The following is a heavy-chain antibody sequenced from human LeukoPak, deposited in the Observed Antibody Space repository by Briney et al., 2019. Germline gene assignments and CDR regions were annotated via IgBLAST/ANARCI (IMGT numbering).Heavy chain of an antibody. V-gene: IGHV1-2*02. D-gene: IGHD3-10*01. CDR1: GYTFTGYY. CDR2: INPNSGGT. Sequence: GASVKVSCKASGYTFTGYYMHWVRQAPGQGLEWMGWINPNSGGTNYAQKFQGRVTMTRDTSISTAYMELSRLRSDDTAVYYCARTLGTMVRGVMIYWGQGTLVTVSS. J-gene: IGHJ4*02. CDR3: ARTLGTMVRGVMIY.